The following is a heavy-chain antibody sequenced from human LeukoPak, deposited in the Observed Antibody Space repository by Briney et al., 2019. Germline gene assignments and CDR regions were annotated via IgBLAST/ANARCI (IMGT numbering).Heavy chain of an antibody. Sequence: PSETLSLTCTASGGSISSSSYYWGWIRQPPGKGLEWIGGIYYSGSTYYNPSLKSRVTISVDTSKNQFSLKLSSVTAADTAVYYCARVRKVTAIPAFGTFDYWGQGTLVTVSS. CDR1: GGSISSSSYY. V-gene: IGHV4-39*01. CDR3: ARVRKVTAIPAFGTFDY. CDR2: IYYSGST. D-gene: IGHD2-21*02. J-gene: IGHJ4*02.